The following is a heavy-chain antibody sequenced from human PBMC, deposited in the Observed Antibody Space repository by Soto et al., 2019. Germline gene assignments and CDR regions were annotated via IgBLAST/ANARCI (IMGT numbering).Heavy chain of an antibody. D-gene: IGHD3-22*01. Sequence: SETLSLTCTVSGGSISSGDYYWSWIRQPPGKGLEWIGYIYYSGSTYYNPSLKSRVTISVDTSKNQFSLKLSSVTAADTAFYCSADRGTIIVYWGQGTLVTVSS. CDR1: GGSISSGDYY. CDR2: IYYSGST. J-gene: IGHJ4*02. CDR3: ADRGTIIVY. V-gene: IGHV4-30-4*01.